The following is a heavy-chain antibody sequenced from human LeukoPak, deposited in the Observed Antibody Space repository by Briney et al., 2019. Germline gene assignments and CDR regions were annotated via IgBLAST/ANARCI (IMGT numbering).Heavy chain of an antibody. Sequence: SETLSLTCTVSGGSISRYYWSWIRQPPGKGLEWIGYIYYSGSTNYNPSLKSRVTISVDTSKNQFSLKLSSVTAADTAVYYCASYSSGWYWGFDYWGQGTLVTVSS. V-gene: IGHV4-59*08. CDR1: GGSISRYY. CDR3: ASYSSGWYWGFDY. D-gene: IGHD6-19*01. J-gene: IGHJ4*02. CDR2: IYYSGST.